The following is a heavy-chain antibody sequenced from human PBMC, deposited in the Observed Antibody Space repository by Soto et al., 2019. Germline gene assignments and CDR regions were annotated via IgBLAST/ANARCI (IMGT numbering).Heavy chain of an antibody. J-gene: IGHJ6*03. Sequence: GASVKVSCKASGYTFTRYDINWVRQATGQGLEWMGWMNPNSGNTGYAQKFQGRVTMTRNTSISTAYMELSSLRSEDTAVYYCARGNGSIAARRNRYYYYYMDVWGKGTTVTVSS. CDR1: GYTFTRYD. V-gene: IGHV1-8*01. D-gene: IGHD6-6*01. CDR3: ARGNGSIAARRNRYYYYYMDV. CDR2: MNPNSGNT.